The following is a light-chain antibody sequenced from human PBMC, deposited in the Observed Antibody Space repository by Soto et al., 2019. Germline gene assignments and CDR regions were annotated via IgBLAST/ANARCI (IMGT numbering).Light chain of an antibody. CDR1: QNIRSW. CDR2: KAS. Sequence: DIQMTQSPSTLSASVGARVSITCRASQNIRSWLAWYQHKPGKAPKLLIYKASTLDSGVPSRFSGSGSGTDFTLTISSLQPDDFATYYCQQYDRYSLSFGPGTKVEIK. CDR3: QQYDRYSLS. V-gene: IGKV1-5*03. J-gene: IGKJ3*01.